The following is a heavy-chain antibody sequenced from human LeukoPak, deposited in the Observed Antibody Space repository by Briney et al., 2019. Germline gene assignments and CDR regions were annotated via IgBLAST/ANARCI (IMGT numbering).Heavy chain of an antibody. V-gene: IGHV4-30-4*01. CDR2: IYYSGST. CDR3: ARGSKHPQVVVVAAKGRRYNWFDP. Sequence: PSQTLSLTCTVSGGSISSGDYYWSWIRQPPGKGLEWIGYIYYSGSTYYNPSLKSRVTISVDTSKNQFSLKLSSVTAADTAVYYCARGSKHPQVVVVAAKGRRYNWFDPWGQGTLVTVSS. J-gene: IGHJ5*02. D-gene: IGHD2-15*01. CDR1: GGSISSGDYY.